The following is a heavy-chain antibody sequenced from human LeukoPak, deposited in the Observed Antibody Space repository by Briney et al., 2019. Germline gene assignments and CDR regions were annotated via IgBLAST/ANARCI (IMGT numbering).Heavy chain of an antibody. D-gene: IGHD3-10*01. J-gene: IGHJ4*02. CDR2: IRYDASRN. CDR3: APISFGVLRQLRGSRFDY. CDR1: GIIFSSYG. Sequence: GGSLRLSCAAAGIIFSSYGMHWVRQAPGKGLAWVAFIRYDASRNYYADFVEGRFTISRDNYKNTLYLHMNSLRGEDTAVYYCAPISFGVLRQLRGSRFDYWGQGTLVTVSA. V-gene: IGHV3-30*02.